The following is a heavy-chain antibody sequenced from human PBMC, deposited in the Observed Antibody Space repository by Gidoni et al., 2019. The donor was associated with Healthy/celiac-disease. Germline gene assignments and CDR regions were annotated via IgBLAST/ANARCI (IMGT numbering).Heavy chain of an antibody. Sequence: QVQLQQWGAGRLKPSETLSLSCAVYGGSFSGYYWSWIRQPPGKGLEWIGEINHRGSTNYNPSLKSRVTISVDTSKNQFSLKLSSVTAADTAVYYCASLVTMTYAFDIWGQGTMVTVSS. D-gene: IGHD3-22*01. CDR1: GGSFSGYY. V-gene: IGHV4-34*01. CDR3: ASLVTMTYAFDI. CDR2: INHRGST. J-gene: IGHJ3*02.